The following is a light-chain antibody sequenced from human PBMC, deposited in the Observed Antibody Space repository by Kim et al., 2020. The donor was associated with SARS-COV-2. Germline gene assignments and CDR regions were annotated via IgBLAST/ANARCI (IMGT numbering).Light chain of an antibody. V-gene: IGKV1-5*03. CDR3: QQYKTYPLT. CDR2: QAS. J-gene: IGKJ4*01. CDR1: QSLNSE. Sequence: AFVGDRVTITCRASQSLNSELAWYQQKPGKAPKFLIYQASSLERGGPSRFSGSGSGTEFTLTISSLQPDDSATYYCQQYKTYPLTFGGGTKVDIK.